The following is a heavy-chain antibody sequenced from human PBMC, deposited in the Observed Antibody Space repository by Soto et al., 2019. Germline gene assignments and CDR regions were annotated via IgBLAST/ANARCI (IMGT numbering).Heavy chain of an antibody. J-gene: IGHJ4*02. CDR3: AKDLTVVVPAAMMDY. CDR1: GFTFSSYG. Sequence: GGSLRLSCAASGFTFSSYGMHWVRQAPGKGLEWVAVISYDGSNKYYADSVKGRFTISRDNSKNTLYLQMNSLRAEDTAVYYCAKDLTVVVPAAMMDYWGQGTLVTVSS. D-gene: IGHD2-2*01. V-gene: IGHV3-30*18. CDR2: ISYDGSNK.